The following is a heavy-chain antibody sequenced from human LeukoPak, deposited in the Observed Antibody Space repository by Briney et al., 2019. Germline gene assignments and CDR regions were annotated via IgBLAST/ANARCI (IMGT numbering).Heavy chain of an antibody. Sequence: GGSLRLSCAASGFTFSSYAMGWVRQAPGKGLEWVSAISGSGGSTYYADSVEGRFTISRDNSKNTLYLQMNSLRAEDTAVYYCAKASRRYYGDYGIDYWGQGTLVTVSS. J-gene: IGHJ4*02. D-gene: IGHD4-17*01. CDR2: ISGSGGST. CDR1: GFTFSSYA. CDR3: AKASRRYYGDYGIDY. V-gene: IGHV3-23*01.